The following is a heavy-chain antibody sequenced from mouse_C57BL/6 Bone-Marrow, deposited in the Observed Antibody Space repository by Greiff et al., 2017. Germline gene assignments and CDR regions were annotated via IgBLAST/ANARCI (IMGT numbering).Heavy chain of an antibody. CDR1: GFNIKDDY. CDR3: TTDGYYDY. D-gene: IGHD2-3*01. V-gene: IGHV14-4*01. J-gene: IGHJ2*01. CDR2: IDPENGDT. Sequence: VQLQQSGAELVRPGASVKLSCTASGFNIKDDYMHWVKQRPEQGLEWIGWIDPENGDTEYASKFQGKATITADPSSNTAYLQLSSLTSEDTAVYYCTTDGYYDYWGQGTTLTVSS.